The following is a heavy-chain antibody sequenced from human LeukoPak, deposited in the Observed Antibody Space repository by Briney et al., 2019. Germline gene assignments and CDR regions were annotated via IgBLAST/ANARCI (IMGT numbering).Heavy chain of an antibody. CDR1: GGSISSSAYY. Sequence: SETLSLTCTVSGGSISSSAYYWGWIRQSPGKGLEWIETFNYSEDTYYNPSLKSRVTISVDTSMNQFSLKLKSVTAADTAVYYCVRLHAGTGNFDSWGQGALVTVAS. CDR3: VRLHAGTGNFDS. V-gene: IGHV4-39*07. D-gene: IGHD1-1*01. CDR2: FNYSEDT. J-gene: IGHJ4*02.